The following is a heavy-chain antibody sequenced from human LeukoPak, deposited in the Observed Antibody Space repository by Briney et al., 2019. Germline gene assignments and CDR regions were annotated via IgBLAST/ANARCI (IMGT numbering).Heavy chain of an antibody. CDR3: AKDPSTLTIRDDY. CDR2: IHPSGTNT. CDR1: GFTFGSYG. D-gene: IGHD5-24*01. Sequence: GGSLRLSCAASGFTFGSYGMSWVRQAPGKGLEWVSTIHPSGTNTHYADSVKGRFTISRDNSKNKLFLLMSTLRADDTAIYYCAKDPSTLTIRDDYWGQGTLVTVSS. J-gene: IGHJ4*02. V-gene: IGHV3-23*01.